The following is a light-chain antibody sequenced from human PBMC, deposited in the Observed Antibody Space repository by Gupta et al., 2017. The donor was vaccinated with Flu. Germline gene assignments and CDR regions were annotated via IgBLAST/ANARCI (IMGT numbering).Light chain of an antibody. CDR3: QAWDSNTPYV. J-gene: IGLJ1*01. Sequence: SYELTQPPSVSVSPGQTASITCSGDKLGAKYACWYQQKPGQSPVLVINKDSKRRSGIPVRFSGSNSGNTATLTSRGTQAMDEADYYGQAWDSNTPYVFGTGTKVTVL. CDR1: KLGAKY. CDR2: KDS. V-gene: IGLV3-1*01.